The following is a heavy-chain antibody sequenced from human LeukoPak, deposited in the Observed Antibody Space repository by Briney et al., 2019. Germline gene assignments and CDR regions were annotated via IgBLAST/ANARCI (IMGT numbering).Heavy chain of an antibody. CDR1: GYTFTSYG. V-gene: IGHV1-8*02. D-gene: IGHD3-10*01. CDR3: AANGVLWFGELHDY. J-gene: IGHJ4*02. Sequence: ASVKVSCKASGYTFTSYGINWVRQATGQGLEWMGWMNPNSGNTGYAQKFQGRVTMTRNTSISTAYMELSSLRSEDTAVYYCAANGVLWFGELHDYWGQGTLVTVSS. CDR2: MNPNSGNT.